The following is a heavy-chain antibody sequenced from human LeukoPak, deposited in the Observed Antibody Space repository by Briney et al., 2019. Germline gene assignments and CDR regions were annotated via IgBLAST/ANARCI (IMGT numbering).Heavy chain of an antibody. J-gene: IGHJ6*02. V-gene: IGHV3-30*04. CDR2: ISYDGSNK. D-gene: IGHD6-6*01. CDR1: GFTFSSYA. CDR3: AKDLQVHTRIAARPSVGDYYYYGMDV. Sequence: PGGSLRLSCAASGFTFSSYAMHWVRQAPGKGLEWVAVISYDGSNKYADSVKGRFTISRDNSKNTLYLQMNRLRAEDTAMYYCAKDLQVHTRIAARPSVGDYYYYGMDVWGQGTTVTVSS.